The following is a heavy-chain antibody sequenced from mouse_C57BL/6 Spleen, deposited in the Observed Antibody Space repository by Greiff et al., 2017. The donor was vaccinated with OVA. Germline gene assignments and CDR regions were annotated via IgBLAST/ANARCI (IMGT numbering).Heavy chain of an antibody. J-gene: IGHJ2*01. CDR3: ARQGPPYGGFDY. CDR1: GFTFSDYG. CDR2: ISNLAYSI. D-gene: IGHD1-2*01. Sequence: EVKLVESGGGLVQPGGSLKLSCAASGFTFSDYGMAWVRQAPRKGPEWVAFISNLAYSIYYADTVTGRFTISRENAKNTLYLEMSSLRSEDTAMYYCARQGPPYGGFDYWGQGTTLTVSS. V-gene: IGHV5-15*04.